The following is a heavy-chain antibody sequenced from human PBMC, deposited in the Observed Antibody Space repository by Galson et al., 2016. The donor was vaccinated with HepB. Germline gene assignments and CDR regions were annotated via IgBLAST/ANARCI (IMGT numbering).Heavy chain of an antibody. CDR3: ARPRKYGSGRRGFDS. V-gene: IGHV4-61*01. J-gene: IGHJ4*01. CDR1: NGSVTGDNFS. CDR2: IDHSGTS. Sequence: SETLSLTCSVSNGSVTGDNFSWSWVRQPPGKGLEWVGEIDHSGTSNYNPSLKSRVTLLVDTSKKQISLRLSSVTAADTAVYYCARPRKYGSGRRGFDSWGQGILVTVST. D-gene: IGHD3-10*01.